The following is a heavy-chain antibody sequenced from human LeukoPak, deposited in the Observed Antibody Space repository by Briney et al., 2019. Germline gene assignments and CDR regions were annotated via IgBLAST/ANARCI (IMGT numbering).Heavy chain of an antibody. CDR1: GFTVSSNY. Sequence: GGSLRLSCAASGFTVSSNYMSWVRPAPGTGLEWVSVIYSGGSTYYADSVKGRFTISRDNSKNALYLQMNSLRAEDTAVYYCARVPIEYSSSSTVGDAFDIWGQGTMVTVSS. D-gene: IGHD6-6*01. J-gene: IGHJ3*02. CDR2: IYSGGST. V-gene: IGHV3-53*01. CDR3: ARVPIEYSSSSTVGDAFDI.